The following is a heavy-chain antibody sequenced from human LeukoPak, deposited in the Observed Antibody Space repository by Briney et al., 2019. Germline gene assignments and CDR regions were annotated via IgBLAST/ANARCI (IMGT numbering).Heavy chain of an antibody. CDR2: ISDSGGST. Sequence: GRSLRLSCAASGFTFSSYGMSWVRQAPGKGLEWVSAISDSGGSTYYADSVKGRFTISRDNAKNSLYLQMNSLRAEDTALYYCARDRGSSWYFSDYYYYMDVWGKGTTVTVSS. J-gene: IGHJ6*03. CDR1: GFTFSSYG. CDR3: ARDRGSSWYFSDYYYYMDV. D-gene: IGHD6-13*01. V-gene: IGHV3-23*01.